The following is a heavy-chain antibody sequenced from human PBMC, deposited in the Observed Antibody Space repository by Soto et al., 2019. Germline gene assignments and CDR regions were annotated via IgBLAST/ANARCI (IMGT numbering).Heavy chain of an antibody. J-gene: IGHJ4*02. CDR2: INPNSGGT. D-gene: IGHD3-22*01. V-gene: IGHV1-2*04. Sequence: ASVKVSCKASGYTFTGYYRHWMRQAPGQGLEWMGWINPNSGGTNYAQQFQGWVTMTRDTSISTAYMDLNRLRSDDTAVYYCARGRRDYSGYYGYYFDYWGQGTLVTVSS. CDR3: ARGRRDYSGYYGYYFDY. CDR1: GYTFTGYY.